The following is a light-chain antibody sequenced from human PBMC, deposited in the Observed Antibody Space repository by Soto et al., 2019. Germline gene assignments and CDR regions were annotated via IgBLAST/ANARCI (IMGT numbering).Light chain of an antibody. CDR3: HQYGSSPLT. V-gene: IGKV3-20*01. CDR2: GAS. CDR1: QSVSNNY. Sequence: EIVLTQSPGTLSLSPGERATLSCRASQSVSNNYLAWYQQKPGQAPRLLIYGASSRATGIPDRFSGSGSGTDFTLTISRLEPEDFAVYYCHQYGSSPLTFGGGTKVDIK. J-gene: IGKJ4*01.